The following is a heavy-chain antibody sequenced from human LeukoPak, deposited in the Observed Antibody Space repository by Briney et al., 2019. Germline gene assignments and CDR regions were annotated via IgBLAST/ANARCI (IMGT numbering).Heavy chain of an antibody. CDR3: ARRGRMAPDRLRRHYYYYYMDV. J-gene: IGHJ6*03. D-gene: IGHD4-17*01. Sequence: PSGTLSLTCAVSGGSISSSNWWSWVRQPPGKGLEWIGEINHSGSTNYNPSLKSRVTISVDTSKNQFSLKLSSVTAADTAVYYCARRGRMAPDRLRRHYYYYYMDVWGKGTTVTISS. CDR2: INHSGST. V-gene: IGHV4-4*02. CDR1: GGSISSSNW.